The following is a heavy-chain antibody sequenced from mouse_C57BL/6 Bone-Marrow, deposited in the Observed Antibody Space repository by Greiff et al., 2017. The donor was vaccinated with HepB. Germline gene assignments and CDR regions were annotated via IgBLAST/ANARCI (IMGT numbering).Heavy chain of an antibody. Sequence: VQLQQPGAELVKPGASVKLSCKASGYTFTSYWMHWVKQRPGRGLEWIGRIDPNSGGTKYNEKFKGKATLTADTSSSTAYMQLSSLTSEDSAVYYCAMDYGSSYGYFDYWGQGTTLTVSS. D-gene: IGHD1-1*01. CDR1: GYTFTSYW. CDR3: AMDYGSSYGYFDY. J-gene: IGHJ2*01. CDR2: IDPNSGGT. V-gene: IGHV1-62-3*01.